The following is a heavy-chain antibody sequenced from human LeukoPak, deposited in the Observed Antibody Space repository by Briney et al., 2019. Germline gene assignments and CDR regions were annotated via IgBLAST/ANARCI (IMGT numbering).Heavy chain of an antibody. CDR1: GGSISNYY. D-gene: IGHD2-8*01. Sequence: SETLSLTCTVSGGSISNYYWSWIRQPPGKGLELIGYIHFSGSTNYNPSLKSRVTISVDTSKNQFSLKLSSVTAADTAVYYCARARDGPLQWFDPWGQGTLVTVSS. J-gene: IGHJ5*02. CDR2: IHFSGST. V-gene: IGHV4-59*01. CDR3: ARARDGPLQWFDP.